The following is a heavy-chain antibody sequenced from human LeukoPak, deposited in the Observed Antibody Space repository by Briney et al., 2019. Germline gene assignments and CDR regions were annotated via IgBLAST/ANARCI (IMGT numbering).Heavy chain of an antibody. Sequence: GASGKVSCKASGGTFSSYAISWVRQAPGQGLEWMGGIIPIFGTANYAQKFQGRVTITADKSTSTAYMELSSLRSEDTAVYYCARDRGYSYAEGYYYYGMDVWGKGTTVTVSS. CDR2: IIPIFGTA. CDR1: GGTFSSYA. J-gene: IGHJ6*04. D-gene: IGHD5-18*01. V-gene: IGHV1-69*06. CDR3: ARDRGYSYAEGYYYYGMDV.